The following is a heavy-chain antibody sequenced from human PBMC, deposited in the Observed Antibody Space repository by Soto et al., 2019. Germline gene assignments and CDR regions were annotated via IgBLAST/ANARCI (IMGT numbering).Heavy chain of an antibody. CDR3: ARPYGVDFDI. CDR1: GSFSGYY. D-gene: IGHD4-17*01. J-gene: IGHJ5*02. Sequence: QVQLQQWGAGLLKPSETLSLTCAGGSFSGYYWSWIRQPPGKGLEWIGEINHSAGTNYNPSLKSRVDIAIAASKNLLSLKLSSVTAADTAVYHCARPYGVDFDIWDQGALVTVDS. CDR2: INHSAGT. V-gene: IGHV4-34*01.